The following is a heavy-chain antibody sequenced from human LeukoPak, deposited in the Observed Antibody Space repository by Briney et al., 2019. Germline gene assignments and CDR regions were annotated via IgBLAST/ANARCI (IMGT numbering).Heavy chain of an antibody. D-gene: IGHD6-13*01. V-gene: IGHV3-9*01. Sequence: GGSLRLSCAASGFTFDDYAMHWVRQAPGKGLEWVSGISWNSGSIGYADPVKGRFTISRDNAKNSLYLQMNSLRAEDTALYYCAKDSNPGIAAANPFDYWGQGTLVTVSS. CDR3: AKDSNPGIAAANPFDY. CDR1: GFTFDDYA. CDR2: ISWNSGSI. J-gene: IGHJ4*02.